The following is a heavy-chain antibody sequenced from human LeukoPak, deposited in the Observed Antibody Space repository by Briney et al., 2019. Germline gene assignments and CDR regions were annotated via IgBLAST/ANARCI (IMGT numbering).Heavy chain of an antibody. CDR2: IRQDGSEK. CDR1: EFTFSNYW. V-gene: IGHV3-7*01. CDR3: ARRGLRSQSGKPYYGSDV. J-gene: IGHJ6*02. D-gene: IGHD3-10*01. Sequence: GGSLRLSCAASEFTFSNYWMSWVRQAPGKGLDWVANIRQDGSEKQYVESVKGRFTISRDNAKNSLYLQMNSLRAEDTAVYYCARRGLRSQSGKPYYGSDVWGQGTTVTVSS.